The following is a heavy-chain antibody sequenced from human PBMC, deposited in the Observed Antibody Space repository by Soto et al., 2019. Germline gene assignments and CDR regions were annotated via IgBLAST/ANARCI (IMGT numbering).Heavy chain of an antibody. CDR1: GFLFRGYV. V-gene: IGHV3-23*01. CDR2: VSGGGGAT. D-gene: IGHD5-12*01. Sequence: EGQLLESGGGLVQPGGSLRLSCAASGFLFRGYVMSWVRQAPGKGLDWVSDVSGGGGATSYADSVKGRFTISRDNSKNTVYLQVNGLRVEDTAVYYCAKGGGWLRFGFNYGMDGWGQGTTVTVS. J-gene: IGHJ6*02. CDR3: AKGGGWLRFGFNYGMDG.